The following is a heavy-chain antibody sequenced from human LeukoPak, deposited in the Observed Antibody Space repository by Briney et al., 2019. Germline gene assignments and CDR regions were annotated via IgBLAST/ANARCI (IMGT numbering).Heavy chain of an antibody. J-gene: IGHJ4*02. D-gene: IGHD5-18*01. CDR3: ARSGYSYGRDGDY. V-gene: IGHV4-34*01. CDR1: GGSFSGYY. Sequence: KPSETLSLTCAVYGGSFSGYYWSWIRQPPGKGLEWIGEINHSGSTNYNPSLKSRVTISVDTSKNQSSLKLSSVTAADTAVYYCARSGYSYGRDGDYWGQGTLVTVSS. CDR2: INHSGST.